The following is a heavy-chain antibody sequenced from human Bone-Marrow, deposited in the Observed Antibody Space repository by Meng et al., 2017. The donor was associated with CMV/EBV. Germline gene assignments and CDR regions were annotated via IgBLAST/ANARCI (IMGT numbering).Heavy chain of an antibody. Sequence: ASVKVSCKASGYTFTSYGISWVRQAPGQGLEWMGWISAYNGNTNYAQKLQGRVTMTTDTSTSTAYMELRSLRSDDTAMYYCARDGRVLRYFDWPNYYYYGMDVWGQGTTVTVSS. V-gene: IGHV1-18*01. D-gene: IGHD3-9*01. J-gene: IGHJ6*02. CDR1: GYTFTSYG. CDR2: ISAYNGNT. CDR3: ARDGRVLRYFDWPNYYYYGMDV.